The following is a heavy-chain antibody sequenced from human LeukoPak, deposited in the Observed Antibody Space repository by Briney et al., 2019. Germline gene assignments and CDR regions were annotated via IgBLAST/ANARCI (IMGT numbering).Heavy chain of an antibody. CDR3: ARDRGIIMVRGVIDS. CDR2: TNSDGSRT. V-gene: IGHV3-74*01. Sequence: PGGSLRLSCTASGFTFSTYWMHWVRQAPGKGLVWVSRTNSDGSRTDYADSVKGRFTISRDNAENTLYLQMNSLRVEDTAVYYCARDRGIIMVRGVIDSWGQGTLVTVSS. CDR1: GFTFSTYW. D-gene: IGHD3-10*01. J-gene: IGHJ4*02.